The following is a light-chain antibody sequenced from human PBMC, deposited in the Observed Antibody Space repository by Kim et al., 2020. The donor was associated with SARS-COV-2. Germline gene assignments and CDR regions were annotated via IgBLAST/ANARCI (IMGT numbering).Light chain of an antibody. V-gene: IGLV1-40*01. CDR3: QSYDRSLSGSV. J-gene: IGLJ3*02. CDR2: GNS. Sequence: RVTISCAGSSSNIGADYDVHWYQQLPGTAPKLLIYGNSNRPSGVPDRFAGSRSGTSASLAITGLQAEDEADYYCQSYDRSLSGSVFGGGTQLTVL. CDR1: SSNIGADYD.